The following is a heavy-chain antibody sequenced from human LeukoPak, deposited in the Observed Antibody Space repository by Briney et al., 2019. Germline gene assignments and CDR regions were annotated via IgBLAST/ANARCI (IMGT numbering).Heavy chain of an antibody. D-gene: IGHD2-15*01. Sequence: PGGSLRLSCAASGFTFSTYWMHWVRQAPGKGLVWVSRINSDESSTTYADSVKGRFTISRDNAKNTLYLQMNSLRAEDTAVYYCAKSRRAYCSGGSCFGLWDYWGRGTLVTVSS. CDR2: INSDESST. V-gene: IGHV3-74*01. J-gene: IGHJ4*02. CDR3: AKSRRAYCSGGSCFGLWDY. CDR1: GFTFSTYW.